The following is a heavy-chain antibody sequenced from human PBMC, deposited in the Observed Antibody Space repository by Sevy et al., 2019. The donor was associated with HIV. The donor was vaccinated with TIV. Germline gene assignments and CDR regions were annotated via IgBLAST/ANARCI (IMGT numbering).Heavy chain of an antibody. CDR2: ISAYNGNT. CDR1: GYTFTSYG. J-gene: IGHJ4*02. D-gene: IGHD6-19*01. V-gene: IGHV1-18*01. CDR3: ARDSPSGWPYYFDY. Sequence: ASVKVSCKASGYTFTSYGISWVRQAPGQRLEWMGWISAYNGNTNYAPKLQGRVTMTTDTSTSTASMERRSLRSDDTAVYYCARDSPSGWPYYFDYWGQGTLVTVSS.